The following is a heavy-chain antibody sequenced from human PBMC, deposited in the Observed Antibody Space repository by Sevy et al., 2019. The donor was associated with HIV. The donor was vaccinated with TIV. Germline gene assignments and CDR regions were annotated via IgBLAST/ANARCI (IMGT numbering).Heavy chain of an antibody. CDR2: ISTSGSNR. J-gene: IGHJ6*02. Sequence: GGSLRLSCSTSGFTFNSYWLTWVRQAPGKGLEWVSSISTSGSNRDYADSLKGRVTISRDNAKKSLYLQMNSLRAEDTAIYFCAKRGGQYDLGMDVWGQGTTVTVSS. CDR1: GFTFNSYW. D-gene: IGHD1-1*01. CDR3: AKRGGQYDLGMDV. V-gene: IGHV3-48*03.